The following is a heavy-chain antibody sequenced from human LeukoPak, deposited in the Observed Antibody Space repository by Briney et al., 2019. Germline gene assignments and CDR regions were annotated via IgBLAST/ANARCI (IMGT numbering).Heavy chain of an antibody. Sequence: PEASVKVSCKASGYTFTDYYMHWVRQAPGQGLEWMGWINPNSGGTKYAQKFQGRVTMTRDTSISTAYMEVSRLRSEDTAVYYCGRDNGDYVLDYWGQGTLVTVSS. J-gene: IGHJ4*02. D-gene: IGHD4-17*01. CDR3: GRDNGDYVLDY. V-gene: IGHV1-2*02. CDR2: INPNSGGT. CDR1: GYTFTDYY.